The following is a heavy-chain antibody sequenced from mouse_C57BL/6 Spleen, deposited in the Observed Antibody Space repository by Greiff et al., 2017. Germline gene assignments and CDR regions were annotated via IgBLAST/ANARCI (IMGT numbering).Heavy chain of an antibody. CDR2: IDPSDSYT. CDR3: ARSAAQAYAMDY. CDR1: GYTFTSYW. Sequence: QVQLQQPGAELVRPGTSVKLSCKASGYTFTSYWMHWVKQRPGQGLEWIGVIDPSDSYTNYNQKFKGKATLTVDTSSSTAYMQLSSLTSEDSAVYYCARSAAQAYAMDYWGQGTSVTVSS. D-gene: IGHD3-2*02. V-gene: IGHV1-59*01. J-gene: IGHJ4*01.